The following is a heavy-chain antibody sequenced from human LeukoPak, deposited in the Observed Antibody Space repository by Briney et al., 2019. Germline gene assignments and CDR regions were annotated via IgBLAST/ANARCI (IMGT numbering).Heavy chain of an antibody. CDR1: GYAINIDYS. CDR2: ISPNGIT. Sequence: SETLSLTCFVSGYAINIDYSWCWVRQSPGKGLEWIGVISPNGITYYNPSLRGRVTISEDTSKNEFSLRLRSMTATDTAKYYCARVPGVYFDISIGFGSGWFDPWGQGILVTVSS. CDR3: ARVPGVYFDISIGFGSGWFDP. J-gene: IGHJ5*02. V-gene: IGHV4-38-2*02. D-gene: IGHD3-9*01.